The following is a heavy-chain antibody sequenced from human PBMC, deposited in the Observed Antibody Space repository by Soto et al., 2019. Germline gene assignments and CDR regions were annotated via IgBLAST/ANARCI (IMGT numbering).Heavy chain of an antibody. J-gene: IGHJ4*02. CDR2: ISGSGGST. CDR3: AKDRVGAAAGLIKPDY. Sequence: GRSLRLSCAASGFTFSSYAMSWVRQAPGKGLEWVSAISGSGGSTYYADSVKGRFTISRDNSKNTLYLQMNSLRAEDTAVYYCAKDRVGAAAGLIKPDYWGQGTLVTVSS. V-gene: IGHV3-23*01. CDR1: GFTFSSYA. D-gene: IGHD6-13*01.